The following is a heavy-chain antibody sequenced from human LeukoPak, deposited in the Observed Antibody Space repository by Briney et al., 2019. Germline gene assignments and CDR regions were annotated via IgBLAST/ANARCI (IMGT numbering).Heavy chain of an antibody. J-gene: IGHJ6*02. CDR1: GGTFSSYD. Sequence: ASVKVSCKASGGTFSSYDISWVRQAPGQGLEWMGRIIPILGIANYAQKFQGRVTITADKSTSTAYMELSSLRSDDTAVYYCARSAYSSSWYSIYGMDVWGQGTTVTVSS. CDR2: IIPILGIA. D-gene: IGHD6-13*01. CDR3: ARSAYSSSWYSIYGMDV. V-gene: IGHV1-69*04.